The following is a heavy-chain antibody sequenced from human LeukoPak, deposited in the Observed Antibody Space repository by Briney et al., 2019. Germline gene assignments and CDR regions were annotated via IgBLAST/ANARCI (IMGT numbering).Heavy chain of an antibody. V-gene: IGHV3-66*01. Sequence: GGSLRLSCAASGFTVSSNYMSWARQAPGKGLEWVSVIYSGGSTYYADSVKGRFTISRDNSKNTLYLQMNSLRAEDTAVYYCAKVRHYDFWSGHLGYWGQGTLVTVSS. D-gene: IGHD3-3*01. J-gene: IGHJ4*02. CDR1: GFTVSSNY. CDR3: AKVRHYDFWSGHLGY. CDR2: IYSGGST.